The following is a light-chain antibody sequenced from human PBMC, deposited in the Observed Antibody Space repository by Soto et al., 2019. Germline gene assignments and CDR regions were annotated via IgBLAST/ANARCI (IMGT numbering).Light chain of an antibody. V-gene: IGKV1-5*03. CDR1: QSVSTW. J-gene: IGKJ1*01. CDR2: KAS. Sequence: DIQMTQSPSTLSASVGDRVTITCRASQSVSTWLAWYQQKPGKAPKLLIYKASSLESGVPSRCSGSGSGTEFTLTIRSMQPDDFATYYCQQYNSWTFGQGTKVDIK. CDR3: QQYNSWT.